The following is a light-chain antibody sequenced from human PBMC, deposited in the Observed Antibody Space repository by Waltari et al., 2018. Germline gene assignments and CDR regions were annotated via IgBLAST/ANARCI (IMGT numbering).Light chain of an antibody. V-gene: IGLV3-21*04. J-gene: IGLJ2*01. CDR2: YDS. CDR3: QVWDRTTDHPI. Sequence: SFVLTQPPSLSVAQGKTARISCGADNIGSKSGHWHQLKPGQDPVLVIVYDSSRPSGIPERFSGSNSGDTATLIINRVEAGDEADYYCQVWDRTTDHPIFGGGTKLTVL. CDR1: NIGSKS.